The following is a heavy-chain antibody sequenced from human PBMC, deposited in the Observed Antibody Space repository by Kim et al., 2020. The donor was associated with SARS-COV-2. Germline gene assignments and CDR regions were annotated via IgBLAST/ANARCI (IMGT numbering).Heavy chain of an antibody. V-gene: IGHV4-39*01. J-gene: IGHJ4*02. D-gene: IGHD3-10*01. Sequence: NPSLKSRVTISVDTSKNQFSLKLSSVTAADTAVYYCARRREWFGDFYFDYWGQGTLVTVSS. CDR3: ARRREWFGDFYFDY.